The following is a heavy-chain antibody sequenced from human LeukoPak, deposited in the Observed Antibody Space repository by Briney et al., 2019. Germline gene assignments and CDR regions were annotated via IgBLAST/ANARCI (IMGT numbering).Heavy chain of an antibody. CDR2: ISGDSDNK. CDR1: GLNVAAFA. V-gene: IGHV3-43*02. D-gene: IGHD3-10*01. Sequence: GGPLRLSCAASGLNVAAFAMYWVRQPPGKSLEWVSLISGDSDNKYSAASVKGRFAISRDNSKNSLYLQMNSLTTEDTALYYCAIAYESGSFYRAFAYWGQGALVTVSS. CDR3: AIAYESGSFYRAFAY. J-gene: IGHJ4*02.